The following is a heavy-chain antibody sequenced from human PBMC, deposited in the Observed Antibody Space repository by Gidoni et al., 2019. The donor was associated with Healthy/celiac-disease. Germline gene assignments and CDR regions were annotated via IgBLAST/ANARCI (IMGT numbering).Heavy chain of an antibody. CDR1: GHTFTSYD. Sequence: QAQLVQAGAEVTKAGASVKVSCHAYGHTFTSYDIDWVRQDTGPGLEWMGWMNPNIGNTDYAQKVQGRVTMTRNTSRSTAYMELRSLRAEDTAVYYCARETVAAAGVNDYCGQGTLVTVSS. CDR3: ARETVAAAGVNDY. CDR2: MNPNIGNT. V-gene: IGHV1-8*01. J-gene: IGHJ4*02. D-gene: IGHD6-13*01.